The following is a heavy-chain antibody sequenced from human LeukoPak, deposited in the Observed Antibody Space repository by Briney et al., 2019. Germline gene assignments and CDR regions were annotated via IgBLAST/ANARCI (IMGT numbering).Heavy chain of an antibody. CDR2: INPSGGST. CDR1: GYTFTSYY. D-gene: IGHD3-22*01. J-gene: IGHJ4*02. CDR3: ARNGVRYDSSSSTFDY. Sequence: GASVNVSCKTCGYTFTSYYMHWVRQAPGQGLVWMEKINPSGGSTSCAQKFQGRVTMTRDKSTSTVYTELSSLRSEDTAVYYCARNGVRYDSSSSTFDYWGQGTLVTASS. V-gene: IGHV1-46*01.